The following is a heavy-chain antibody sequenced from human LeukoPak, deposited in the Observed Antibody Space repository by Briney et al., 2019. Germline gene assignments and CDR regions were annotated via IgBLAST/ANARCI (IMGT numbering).Heavy chain of an antibody. CDR1: GFTFSSYA. CDR3: ARRLVGTAMVKIRPYWYFDL. Sequence: GGSLRLSCAASGFTFSSYAMSWVRQAPGKGLEWVSAISGSGGSTYYADSVKGRFTISRDNSKNTLYLQMNSLRAEDTAVYYCARRLVGTAMVKIRPYWYFDLWGRGTLVTVSS. V-gene: IGHV3-23*01. J-gene: IGHJ2*01. D-gene: IGHD5-18*01. CDR2: ISGSGGST.